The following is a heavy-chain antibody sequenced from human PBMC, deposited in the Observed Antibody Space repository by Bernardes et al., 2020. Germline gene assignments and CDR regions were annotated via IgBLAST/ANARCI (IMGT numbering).Heavy chain of an antibody. CDR3: ARDLGVAATWGLDY. V-gene: IGHV1-18*01. CDR1: GYTFTSYG. Sequence: ASLKVSCKASGYTFTSYGISWVRQAPGQGLEWMGWISAYNGNTNYAQKLQGRVTMTTDTSTSTAYMELRSLRSDDTAVYYCARDLGVAATWGLDYWGQGTLVTVSS. J-gene: IGHJ4*02. CDR2: ISAYNGNT. D-gene: IGHD6-19*01.